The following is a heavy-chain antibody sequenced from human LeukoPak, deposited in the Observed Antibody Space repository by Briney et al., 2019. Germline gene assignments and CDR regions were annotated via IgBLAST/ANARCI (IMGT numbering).Heavy chain of an antibody. V-gene: IGHV4-4*07. CDR1: GGSISSYY. J-gene: IGHJ4*02. CDR3: ARGHWNENSFDY. CDR2: IYTSGST. D-gene: IGHD1-1*01. Sequence: ASETLSLTCTVSGGSISSYYWSWIRQPAGKGLEWIGRIYTSGSTNYNPSLKSRVTMSVDTSKNQFSLKLSFVTAADTAVYYCARGHWNENSFDYWGQGTLVTVSS.